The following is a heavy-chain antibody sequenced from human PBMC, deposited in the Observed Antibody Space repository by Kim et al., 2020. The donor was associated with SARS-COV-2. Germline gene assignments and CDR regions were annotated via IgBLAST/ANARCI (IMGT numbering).Heavy chain of an antibody. CDR3: AKSLRYDYVWGSYPTYSDY. CDR2: ISGSGGST. Sequence: GGSLRLSCAASGFTFSSYAMSWVRQAPGKGLEWVSTISGSGGSTNYADSVKGRFTISRDNSKNTLYLQMNSLRAEDTAIYYCAKSLRYDYVWGSYPTYSDYWGQGTLVTVSS. D-gene: IGHD3-16*02. CDR1: GFTFSSYA. J-gene: IGHJ4*02. V-gene: IGHV3-23*01.